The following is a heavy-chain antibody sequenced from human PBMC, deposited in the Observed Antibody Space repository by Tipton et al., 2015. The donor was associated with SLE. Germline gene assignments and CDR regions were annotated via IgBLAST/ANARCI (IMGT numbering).Heavy chain of an antibody. J-gene: IGHJ4*02. D-gene: IGHD7-27*01. V-gene: IGHV1-18*01. CDR2: TSTYSDNK. Sequence: QSGAEVKKPGASVKVSCKASGYTFTSFGISWVRQAPGQGLEWMGWTSTYSDNKHYAQRFQGRVTMTKDTSTSTAYLELRSLRSDDTAMYYCARGTGDIRYWGQGTLVTVSS. CDR1: GYTFTSFG. CDR3: ARGTGDIRY.